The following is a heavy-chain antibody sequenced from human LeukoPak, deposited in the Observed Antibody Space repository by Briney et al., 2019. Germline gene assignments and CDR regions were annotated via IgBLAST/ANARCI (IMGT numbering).Heavy chain of an antibody. Sequence: SETLSLTCTVSGGTISTYYWSWIRQPAGKGLEWIGHIYTSGSTKYNPSLKSRVTMSVDTSKNQFSLWLSSVTAADTAIYYCAKMAAATSLSLFDYWGQGTLVTVSS. V-gene: IGHV4-4*07. CDR1: GGTISTYY. J-gene: IGHJ4*02. CDR2: IYTSGST. D-gene: IGHD6-25*01. CDR3: AKMAAATSLSLFDY.